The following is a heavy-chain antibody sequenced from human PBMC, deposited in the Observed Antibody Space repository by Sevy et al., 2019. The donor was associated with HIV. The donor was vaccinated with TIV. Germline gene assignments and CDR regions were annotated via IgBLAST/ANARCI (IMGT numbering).Heavy chain of an antibody. V-gene: IGHV3-48*02. CDR2: ISSSSSTI. Sequence: GGSLRLSCAASGFTFSSYSMNWVRQAPGKGLEWVSYISSSSSTIYYADSVKGRFTISRDNAKNSLYLQMNSLRYEDTAVYYCARDFRYYYGSGSYLSLDYWGQGTLVTVSS. CDR1: GFTFSSYS. J-gene: IGHJ4*02. CDR3: ARDFRYYYGSGSYLSLDY. D-gene: IGHD3-10*01.